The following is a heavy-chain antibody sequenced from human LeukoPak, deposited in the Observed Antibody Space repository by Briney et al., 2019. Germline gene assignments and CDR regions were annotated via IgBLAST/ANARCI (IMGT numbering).Heavy chain of an antibody. J-gene: IGHJ4*02. V-gene: IGHV3-21*01. Sequence: GGSLRLSCAASGFTFSSYAMSWVRQAPGKGLEWVSSISSSSSYIYYADSVKGRFTISRDNAKNSLYLQMNSLRAEDTAVYYCAREGLYRAFDNWGQGTLVTVSS. CDR3: AREGLYRAFDN. D-gene: IGHD2/OR15-2a*01. CDR1: GFTFSSYA. CDR2: ISSSSSYI.